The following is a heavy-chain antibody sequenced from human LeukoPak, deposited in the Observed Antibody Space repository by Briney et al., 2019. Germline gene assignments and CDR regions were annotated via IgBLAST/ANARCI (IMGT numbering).Heavy chain of an antibody. CDR2: IYSGSST. J-gene: IGHJ4*02. V-gene: IGHV3-66*01. CDR1: GFTVSSNY. CDR3: ARGPRIAVAGTYFDY. D-gene: IGHD6-19*01. Sequence: GGPLRLSCAASGFTVSSNYMSWVRQAPGKGLEWVSIIYSGSSTYYADSVKGRFSISRDNSKNTVYLQMNSLRAEDTAVYYCARGPRIAVAGTYFDYWGQGTLVTVSS.